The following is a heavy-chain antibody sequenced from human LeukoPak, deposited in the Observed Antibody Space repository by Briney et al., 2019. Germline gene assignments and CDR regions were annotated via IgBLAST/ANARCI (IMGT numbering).Heavy chain of an antibody. V-gene: IGHV4-59*01. CDR3: ARSNYYYMDV. CDR1: GGSISSYY. CDR2: IYCSGST. J-gene: IGHJ6*03. Sequence: SETLSLTCTVSGGSISSYYWSWIRQPPGKGLEWIGYIYCSGSTNYNPSLKSRVTISVDTSKNQFSLKLSSVTAADMAVYYCARSNYYYMDVWGKGTTVTVSS.